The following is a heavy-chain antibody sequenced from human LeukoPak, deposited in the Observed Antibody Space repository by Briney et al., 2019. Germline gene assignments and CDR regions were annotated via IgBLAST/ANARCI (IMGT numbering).Heavy chain of an antibody. V-gene: IGHV4-59*01. Sequence: SETLSLTCTVSGGSITNFYWSWIPQAPGKGLEWIGYSHNSGSTDYNPSLKGRVTISVDTSKNQLSLKLSSVTAADTAVYYCAREMNYYDSTGYYLHYLDYWGQGTLVTVSS. D-gene: IGHD3-22*01. J-gene: IGHJ4*02. CDR1: GGSITNFY. CDR3: AREMNYYDSTGYYLHYLDY. CDR2: SHNSGST.